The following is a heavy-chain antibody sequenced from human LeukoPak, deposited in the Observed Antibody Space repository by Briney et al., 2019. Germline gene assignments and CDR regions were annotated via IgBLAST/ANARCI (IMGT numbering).Heavy chain of an antibody. CDR1: GGSFSDNY. Sequence: SETLSLTCAVYGGSFSDNYWSWVRQPPGKGLEWIGEINHSGSTNYNPSLKSRVTISVDTSKNQFSLRLSSVTAADTAVYYCARTVPTRDYYYYYMDVWGKGTTVTVSS. J-gene: IGHJ6*03. CDR2: INHSGST. D-gene: IGHD2-2*01. V-gene: IGHV4-34*01. CDR3: ARTVPTRDYYYYYMDV.